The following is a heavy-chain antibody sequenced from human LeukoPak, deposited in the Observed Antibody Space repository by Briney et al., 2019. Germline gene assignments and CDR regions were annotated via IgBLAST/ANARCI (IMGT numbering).Heavy chain of an antibody. D-gene: IGHD6-19*01. CDR1: GVSVSSYY. CDR2: MYNSGRT. J-gene: IGHJ6*03. V-gene: IGHV4-59*02. Sequence: SETLSLTCSVSGVSVSSYYWSWIRQPPGKGLEWIGYMYNSGRTDYNPSLQSRVTISVDTSKNQVSLNLRSVTAADTAVYYCARGKVAGPHRDYYYYYMDVWGKGTTVTISS. CDR3: ARGKVAGPHRDYYYYYMDV.